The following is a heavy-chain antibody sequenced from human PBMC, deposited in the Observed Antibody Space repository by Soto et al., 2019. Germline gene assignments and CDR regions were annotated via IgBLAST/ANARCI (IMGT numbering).Heavy chain of an antibody. V-gene: IGHV5-51*01. CDR1: GCIFTWVF. J-gene: IGHJ6*02. Sequence: AQKISGTCWGCIFTWVFIGSVPQMPGKGLEWMGIIYPGDSDTRYSPSFQGQVTISADKSISTAYLQWSSLKASDTAMYYCARFVESSGMDVWGQGTTVTVSS. D-gene: IGHD2-15*01. CDR2: IYPGDSDT. CDR3: ARFVESSGMDV.